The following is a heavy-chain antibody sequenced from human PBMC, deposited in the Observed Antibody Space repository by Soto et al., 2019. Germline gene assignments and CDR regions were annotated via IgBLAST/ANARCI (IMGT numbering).Heavy chain of an antibody. CDR3: AKVAKSGVVVEYFDS. Sequence: PSQTLSLTCAISGDSVSSNSAAWNWIRQSPSRGLEWLGRTYYRSKWFNDHAISVKSRIAINPDTSKNHFSLQLNSVTPDDTAVYYCAKVAKSGVVVEYFDSWGQGALVTVSS. V-gene: IGHV6-1*01. CDR1: GDSVSSNSAA. J-gene: IGHJ4*02. CDR2: TYYRSKWFN. D-gene: IGHD3-3*01.